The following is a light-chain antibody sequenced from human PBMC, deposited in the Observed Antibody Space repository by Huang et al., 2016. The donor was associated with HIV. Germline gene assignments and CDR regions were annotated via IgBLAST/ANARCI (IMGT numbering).Light chain of an antibody. CDR3: QQANSFPRT. CDR2: TAS. J-gene: IGKJ1*01. V-gene: IGKV1-12*01. Sequence: DIQMTQSPPFVSASVGDRVTITCRASQGISSWLAWYQQKPGKAPNLPIYTASRLQSGVPSRFSGSGSGTDFTLTIRGLQPEDFATYYCQQANSFPRTFGQGTKVEIK. CDR1: QGISSW.